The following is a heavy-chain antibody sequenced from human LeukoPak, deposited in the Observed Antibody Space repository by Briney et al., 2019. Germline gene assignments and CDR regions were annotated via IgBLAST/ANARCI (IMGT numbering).Heavy chain of an antibody. J-gene: IGHJ5*02. CDR3: ARGIVVVPAAMVIGWFDP. CDR1: GGSISSYY. Sequence: SETLSLTCTVPGGSISSYYWSWIRQPPGKGLEWIGYIYYSGSTNYNPSLKSRVTISVDTSKNQFSLKLSSVTAADTAVYYCARGIVVVPAAMVIGWFDPWGQGTLVTVSS. D-gene: IGHD2-2*01. V-gene: IGHV4-59*01. CDR2: IYYSGST.